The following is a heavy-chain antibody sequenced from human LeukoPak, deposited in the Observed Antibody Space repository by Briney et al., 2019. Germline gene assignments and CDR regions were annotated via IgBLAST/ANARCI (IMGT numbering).Heavy chain of an antibody. CDR2: INHSGST. V-gene: IGHV4-34*01. J-gene: IGHJ4*02. Sequence: SETLSLTCAVYGGSFSGYYWSWIRQPPGKGLEWIGEINHSGSTNYNPSLKSRVTISVDTSKNQFSLKLSSVTAADTAVYYCARGRSLYVWGSYRSYFDYWGQGTLVTVSS. CDR1: GGSFSGYY. D-gene: IGHD3-16*02. CDR3: ARGRSLYVWGSYRSYFDY.